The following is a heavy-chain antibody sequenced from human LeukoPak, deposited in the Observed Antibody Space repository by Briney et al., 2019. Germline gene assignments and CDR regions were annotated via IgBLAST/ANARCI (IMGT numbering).Heavy chain of an antibody. V-gene: IGHV1-18*01. CDR3: ARDRPRLSSGWYGSDY. J-gene: IGHJ4*02. CDR2: ISAYNGNT. Sequence: ASVKVSCKASGYTFTGYGISWVRQAPGQGLEWMGWISAYNGNTNYAQKLQGRVTMTTDTSTSTAYMELRSLRSDDTAVYDCARDRPRLSSGWYGSDYWGQGTLVTVSS. D-gene: IGHD6-19*01. CDR1: GYTFTGYG.